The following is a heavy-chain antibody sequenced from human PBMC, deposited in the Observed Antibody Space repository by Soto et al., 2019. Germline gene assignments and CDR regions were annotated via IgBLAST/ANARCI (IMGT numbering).Heavy chain of an antibody. Sequence: VQLVESGGGLVQPGGSLRLSCAASGFTFSSYGMHWVRQAPGKGLEWVAVIWYDGSNKYYADSVKGRFTISRDNSKNTLYLQMNSLRAEDTAVYYCARDRGYCSSTSCSPPDYWGQGTLVTVSS. CDR2: IWYDGSNK. D-gene: IGHD2-2*01. V-gene: IGHV3-33*08. CDR1: GFTFSSYG. J-gene: IGHJ4*02. CDR3: ARDRGYCSSTSCSPPDY.